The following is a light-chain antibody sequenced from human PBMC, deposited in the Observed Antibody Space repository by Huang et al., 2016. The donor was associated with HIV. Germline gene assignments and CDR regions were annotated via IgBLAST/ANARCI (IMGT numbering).Light chain of an antibody. V-gene: IGKV4-1*01. CDR1: QSVYSSSTSKDY. CDR3: QQYYPSPQT. CDR2: WAS. J-gene: IGKJ1*01. Sequence: DIIMTQSPDSLAVSLGERATLNCRSSQSVYSSSTSKDYMAWFQQKPGQPPRLLLFWASTREAGVPERFSGSGSGTHFTLTIANLEAEDGAIYYCQQYYPSPQTFGQGTRVEVK.